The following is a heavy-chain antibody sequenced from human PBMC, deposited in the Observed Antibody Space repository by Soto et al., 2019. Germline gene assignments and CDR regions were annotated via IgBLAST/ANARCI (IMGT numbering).Heavy chain of an antibody. Sequence: GGSLRLSCSASGFTFSDYYMSWIRQAPGKGLEWVPYISSSATTITYADSMKGRFTISRDNAKNSLYLQMNSLRAEDTAVYYCAREDRGPYGGYNDGWGQGTLVTVSS. CDR2: ISSSATTI. J-gene: IGHJ4*02. V-gene: IGHV3-11*01. D-gene: IGHD5-12*01. CDR1: GFTFSDYY. CDR3: AREDRGPYGGYNDG.